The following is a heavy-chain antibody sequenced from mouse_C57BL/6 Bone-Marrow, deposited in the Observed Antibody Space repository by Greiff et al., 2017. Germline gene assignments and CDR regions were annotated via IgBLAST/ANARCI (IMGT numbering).Heavy chain of an antibody. CDR3: VRPGRGYFDV. Sequence: EVHLVESGGGLVQPKGSLKLSCAASGFSFNTYAMNWVRQAPGKGLEWVARIRSKSNNYATYYADSVKDRFTISRDDSESMLYLQMNNLKTEDTAMYYCVRPGRGYFDVWGTGTTVTVSS. J-gene: IGHJ1*03. CDR1: GFSFNTYA. CDR2: IRSKSNNYAT. V-gene: IGHV10-1*01.